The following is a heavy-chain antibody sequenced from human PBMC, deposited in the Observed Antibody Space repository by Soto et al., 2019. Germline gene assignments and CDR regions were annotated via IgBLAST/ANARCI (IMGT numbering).Heavy chain of an antibody. CDR2: TYYRSKWYN. V-gene: IGHV6-1*01. J-gene: IGHJ5*02. Sequence: PSQTLSLTCAISGDSVSSNSAAWNWIRQSPSRGLEWLGRTYYRSKWYNDYAVSVKSRITINPDTSKNQFSLQLNSVTPEDTAVYYCARDPEDIVVVPAAANNWFDPWGQGTLVTVSS. D-gene: IGHD2-2*01. CDR1: GDSVSSNSAA. CDR3: ARDPEDIVVVPAAANNWFDP.